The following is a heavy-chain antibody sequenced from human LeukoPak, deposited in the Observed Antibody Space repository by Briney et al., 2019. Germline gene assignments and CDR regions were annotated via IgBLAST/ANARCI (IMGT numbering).Heavy chain of an antibody. CDR2: ISPDGDNT. CDR1: GFIIRSYS. D-gene: IGHD2-2*01. V-gene: IGHV3-64*01. Sequence: PGGSLRLSCAVSGFIIRSYSMHWVRQAPGKGLEYVSVISPDGDNTYYTSSVKGRFTISRDNSKNTLFLQMASLRDEDPAVYYCAREQPAGSTDYWGQGTLVTVSS. CDR3: AREQPAGSTDY. J-gene: IGHJ4*02.